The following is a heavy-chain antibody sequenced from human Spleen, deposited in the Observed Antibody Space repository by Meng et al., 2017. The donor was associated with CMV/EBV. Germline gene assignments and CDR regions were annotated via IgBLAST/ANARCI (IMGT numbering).Heavy chain of an antibody. J-gene: IGHJ4*02. Sequence: GGSLRLSCVASGFTFDDYAMYWVRQAPGKGLEWVSGISWNSGSIGYADSVKGRFTISRDNAKNSLYLQMNSLRAEDTALYYCAKGRSMLNTYYFDYWGQGTLVTVSS. D-gene: IGHD2-8*01. CDR3: AKGRSMLNTYYFDY. V-gene: IGHV3-9*01. CDR1: GFTFDDYA. CDR2: ISWNSGSI.